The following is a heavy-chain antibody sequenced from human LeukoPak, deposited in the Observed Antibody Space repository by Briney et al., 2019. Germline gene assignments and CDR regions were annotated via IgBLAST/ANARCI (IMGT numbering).Heavy chain of an antibody. V-gene: IGHV3-23*01. D-gene: IGHD2-15*01. Sequence: GGSLRLSCAASGFTFSSYAMSWVRQAPGRGLEWVSGITSSGGSTYYADSVKGRFTISRDNSKNTLFLQMNGLRAEDTAVYYCAKRGGYCSGASCYYYYMDVWGKGTTVTVSS. CDR2: ITSSGGST. CDR1: GFTFSSYA. J-gene: IGHJ6*03. CDR3: AKRGGYCSGASCYYYYMDV.